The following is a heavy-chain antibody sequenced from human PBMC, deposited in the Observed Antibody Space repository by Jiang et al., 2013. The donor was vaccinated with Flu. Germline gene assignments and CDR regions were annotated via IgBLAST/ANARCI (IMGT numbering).Heavy chain of an antibody. V-gene: IGHV3-30-3*01. J-gene: IGHJ4*02. D-gene: IGHD5/OR15-5a*01. CDR3: VRVFLSYFFDY. CDR2: ISYDGSEK. CDR1: GFTFGSYG. Sequence: VQLVESGGGMVQPGRSLRLSCAASGFTFGSYGMHWVRQAPGKGLEWVAYISYDGSEKSHADSVKGRFTISRDTSKNTLYLEMDSLKHEDTAVYYCVRVFLSYFFDYWGQGVLVTVSS.